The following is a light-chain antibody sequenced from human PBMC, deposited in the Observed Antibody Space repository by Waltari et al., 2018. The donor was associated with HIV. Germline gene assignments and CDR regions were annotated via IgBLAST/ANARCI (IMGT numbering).Light chain of an antibody. J-gene: IGKJ1*01. V-gene: IGKV3-15*01. CDR2: GAS. CDR1: QSISSN. Sequence: EIVMTQSPATLSVSPGERATLSCRASQSISSNLAWYQQKPGQPPRLLIYGASTRATGIPARFSGSGAGTEFTLNISSVQSEDCAVYCCQQYSNWPWTFGQGTKVEIK. CDR3: QQYSNWPWT.